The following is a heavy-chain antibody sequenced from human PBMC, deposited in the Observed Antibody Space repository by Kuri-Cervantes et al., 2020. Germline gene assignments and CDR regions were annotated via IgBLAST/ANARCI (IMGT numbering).Heavy chain of an antibody. Sequence: SESLSPTWTVSGASTGSFYCSWIRQPPGKGLEWIGYFYYSGGTNYNPSPKSGVTISADTSNTQFSLKLSSVTAADTAVYYCARLEGKTRWYYDILTGYDDPLNYYYGMDVWGQGTPFTVSS. CDR2: FYYSGGT. V-gene: IGHV4-59*08. D-gene: IGHD3-9*01. J-gene: IGHJ6*02. CDR1: GASTGSFY. CDR3: ARLEGKTRWYYDILTGYDDPLNYYYGMDV.